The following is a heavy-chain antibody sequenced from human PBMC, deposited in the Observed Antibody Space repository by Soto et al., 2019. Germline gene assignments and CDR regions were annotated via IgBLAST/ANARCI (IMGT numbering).Heavy chain of an antibody. CDR2: IYPTGST. CDR1: VVSSMIGWYS. V-gene: IGHV4-30-2*06. J-gene: IGHJ6*03. D-gene: IGHD2-2*01. Sequence: SGTXSLTCTVAVVSSMIGWYSLSWIRQSPEKGLEWLGCIYPTGSTYYHPSLKSRVTISIDTSRNQFSLNLTSVTAADTAVYYCARAPTGPYTSSVPWGKGTKVTV. CDR3: ARAPTGPYTSSVP.